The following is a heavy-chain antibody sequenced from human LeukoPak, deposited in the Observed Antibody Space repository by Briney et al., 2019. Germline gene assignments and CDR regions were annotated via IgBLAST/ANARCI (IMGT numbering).Heavy chain of an antibody. CDR3: ARRGTMVRGPPYYYGMDV. CDR1: GYSFTSYW. D-gene: IGHD3-10*01. CDR2: IYPGDSDT. Sequence: GESLKISCKGSGYSFTSYWIGWVRQMPGKGLEWMGIIYPGDSDTRYSPSFQGQVTISADKSISTAYLQWSSLKASDTAVYYCARRGTMVRGPPYYYGMDVWGKGTTVTVFS. J-gene: IGHJ6*04. V-gene: IGHV5-51*01.